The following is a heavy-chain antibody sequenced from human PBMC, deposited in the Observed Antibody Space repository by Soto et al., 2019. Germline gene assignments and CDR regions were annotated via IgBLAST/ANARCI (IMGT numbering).Heavy chain of an antibody. CDR2: ISYDGSNK. CDR3: AKDRALLYLYYYGMDV. Sequence: HPGGSLRLSCAASGFTFSSYGMHWVRQAPGKGLEWVAVISYDGSNKYYADSVKGRFTISRDNSKNTLYLQMNSLRAEDTAVYYCAKDRALLYLYYYGMDVWGQGTTVTVSS. D-gene: IGHD3-10*01. V-gene: IGHV3-30*18. J-gene: IGHJ6*02. CDR1: GFTFSSYG.